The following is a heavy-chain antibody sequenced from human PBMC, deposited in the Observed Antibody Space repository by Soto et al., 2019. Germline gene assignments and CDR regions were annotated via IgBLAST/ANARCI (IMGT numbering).Heavy chain of an antibody. CDR3: AAREYYGSGSYAYFDY. Sequence: SETLSLTCAVSGGSISSSNWWSWVRQPPGKGLEWIGEIYHSGSTNYNPSLKSRVTISVDKSKNQFSLKLSSVTAADTAVYYCAAREYYGSGSYAYFDYWGQGTLVTFSS. D-gene: IGHD3-10*01. CDR1: GGSISSSNW. V-gene: IGHV4-4*02. J-gene: IGHJ4*02. CDR2: IYHSGST.